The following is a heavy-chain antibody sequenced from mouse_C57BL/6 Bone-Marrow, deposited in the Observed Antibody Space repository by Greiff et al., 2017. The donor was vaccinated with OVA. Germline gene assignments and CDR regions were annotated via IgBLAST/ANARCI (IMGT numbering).Heavy chain of an antibody. V-gene: IGHV6-6*01. J-gene: IGHJ4*01. CDR1: GFTFSDAW. Sequence: EVKVEESGGGLVQPGGSMKLSCAASGFTFSDAWMDWVHQSPEKGLEWVAEIRNKANNHATYYAESVKGRFTISRDDSKSSVYLQMNSLRAEDTGIYYCTRGSSHYYAMDYWGQGTSVTVSS. CDR2: IRNKANNHAT. D-gene: IGHD1-1*01. CDR3: TRGSSHYYAMDY.